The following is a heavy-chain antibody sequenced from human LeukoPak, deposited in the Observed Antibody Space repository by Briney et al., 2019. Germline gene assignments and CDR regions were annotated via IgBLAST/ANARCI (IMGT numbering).Heavy chain of an antibody. V-gene: IGHV1-8*01. CDR3: ARGPTGTHHYYMDV. CDR1: GYTFTSYD. D-gene: IGHD1-1*01. CDR2: MNPNSGNT. Sequence: ASVKVSCKASGYTFTSYDINWVRQAPGQGLEWMGWMNPNSGNTGYAQKFQGRVTMTRNTSITTAYMELSSLRSEDTAMYYCARGPTGTHHYYMDVWGKGTTVTVSS. J-gene: IGHJ6*03.